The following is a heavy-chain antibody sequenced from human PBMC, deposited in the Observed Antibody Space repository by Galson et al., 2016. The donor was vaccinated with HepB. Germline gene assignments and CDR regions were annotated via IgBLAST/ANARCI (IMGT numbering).Heavy chain of an antibody. CDR3: ARNYGSGTYYYYYGMDV. J-gene: IGHJ6*02. CDR2: VSGSGSNT. D-gene: IGHD3-10*01. Sequence: SLRLSCAASGFTFSNCAMSWVRQAPGKGLEWVSTVSGSGSNTYYADPVKGRFTISRDNSKNTLYVQMNSLRAEDTAVYYCARNYGSGTYYYYYGMDVWGQGTTVTVSS. CDR1: GFTFSNCA. V-gene: IGHV3-23*01.